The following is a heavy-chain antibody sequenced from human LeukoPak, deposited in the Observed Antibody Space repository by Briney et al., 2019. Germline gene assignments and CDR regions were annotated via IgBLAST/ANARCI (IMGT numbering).Heavy chain of an antibody. CDR2: INHSGST. V-gene: IGHV4-34*01. CDR1: GGSFSGYY. D-gene: IGHD2-2*01. Sequence: SETLSLTCAVYGGSFSGYYWSWIRQPPGKGLEWIGEINHSGSTNYNPSLKSRVTISVDTSKNQLSLKLSSVTAADTAVYYCAVSSTSCCDYGMDVWGQGTTVTVSS. J-gene: IGHJ6*02. CDR3: AVSSTSCCDYGMDV.